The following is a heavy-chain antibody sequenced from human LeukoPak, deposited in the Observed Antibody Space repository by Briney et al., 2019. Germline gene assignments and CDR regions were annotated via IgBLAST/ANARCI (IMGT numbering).Heavy chain of an antibody. V-gene: IGHV3-7*04. J-gene: IGHJ4*02. CDR3: ARGATYYDFWSGLKVSDY. Sequence: GRFTISRDNAKNSLYLQMNSLRAEDTAVYYCARGATYYDFWSGLKVSDYWGQGTLVTVSS. D-gene: IGHD3-3*01.